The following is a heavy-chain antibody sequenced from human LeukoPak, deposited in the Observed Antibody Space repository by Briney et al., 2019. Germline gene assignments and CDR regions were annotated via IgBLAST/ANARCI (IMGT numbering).Heavy chain of an antibody. Sequence: ASVKVSCKASGYTFTRFYMYWVRQAPGQGLDWMGIINPSGDSTTYAHKFQGRVTMTRDTSTSTVYMELSSLRSEDTAVYYCARGGTAMVADYWGQGTLVTVSS. V-gene: IGHV1-46*01. CDR1: GYTFTRFY. D-gene: IGHD5-18*01. CDR2: INPSGDST. CDR3: ARGGTAMVADY. J-gene: IGHJ4*02.